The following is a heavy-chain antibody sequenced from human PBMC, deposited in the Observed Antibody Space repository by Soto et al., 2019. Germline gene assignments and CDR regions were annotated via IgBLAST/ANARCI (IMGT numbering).Heavy chain of an antibody. V-gene: IGHV4-38-2*02. CDR1: GYSISSGYY. CDR3: ARDGVVVVPAAMDYYGMDV. Sequence: AETLSLTCAVSGYSISSGYYWGWIRQPPGKGLEWIGSIYHSGSTYYNPSLKSRVTISVDTSKNQFSLKLSSVTAADTAVYYCARDGVVVVPAAMDYYGMDVWGQGTTVTVSS. CDR2: IYHSGST. J-gene: IGHJ6*02. D-gene: IGHD2-2*01.